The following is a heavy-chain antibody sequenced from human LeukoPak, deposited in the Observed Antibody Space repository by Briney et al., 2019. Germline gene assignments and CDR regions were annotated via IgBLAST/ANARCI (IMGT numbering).Heavy chain of an antibody. V-gene: IGHV4-31*03. Sequence: PSQTLSLTCTVSGGSISSGGYYWSWTRQHPGKGLEWIGYIYYSGSTYYNPSLKSRVTISVDTSKNQFSQKLSSVTAADTAVYYCARGSSGWYGGNWFDPWGQGTLVTVSS. D-gene: IGHD6-19*01. CDR2: IYYSGST. CDR1: GGSISSGGYY. J-gene: IGHJ5*02. CDR3: ARGSSGWYGGNWFDP.